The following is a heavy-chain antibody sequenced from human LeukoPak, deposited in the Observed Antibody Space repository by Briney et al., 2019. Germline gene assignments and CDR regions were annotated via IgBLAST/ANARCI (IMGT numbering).Heavy chain of an antibody. CDR2: IYYSGYT. D-gene: IGHD3-16*01. J-gene: IGHJ6*03. CDR1: GGSISSYY. Sequence: SETLSLPCTVSGGSISSYYWSWIRQPPGKGLKWIGNIYYSGYTTYSPSLRSRVTISVDTSKNQFSLKLSSVTAADTAVYYCARETSQKGAHYMDVWGKGTTITISS. CDR3: ARETSQKGAHYMDV. V-gene: IGHV4-59*01.